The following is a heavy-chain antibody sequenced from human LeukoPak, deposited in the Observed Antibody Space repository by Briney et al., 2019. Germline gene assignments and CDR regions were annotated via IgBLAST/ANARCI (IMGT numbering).Heavy chain of an antibody. D-gene: IGHD2-15*01. V-gene: IGHV3-23*01. Sequence: GGSLRLSCAASGITFSSYGMSWVRQAPGKGLEWVSSISSTGGTTYYADSVKGRFTISRDNSKNTLYLQMNSLRAEDTAIYYCAKNGDRGAYCTGGTCYPYFYYYMDVWGKGITVTI. CDR2: ISSTGGTT. CDR3: AKNGDRGAYCTGGTCYPYFYYYMDV. CDR1: GITFSSYG. J-gene: IGHJ6*03.